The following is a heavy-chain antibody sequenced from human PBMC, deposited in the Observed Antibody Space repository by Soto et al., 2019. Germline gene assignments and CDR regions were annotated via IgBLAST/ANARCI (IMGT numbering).Heavy chain of an antibody. CDR3: GSDPKTGVVGV. D-gene: IGHD3-3*01. V-gene: IGHV4-59*11. Sequence: SETLSLTCTVPGGSISSHYLSWVRQPPGKRLEWIGTIYYSGTTNYNPSLNSRVTMSVDTSNNQFSLKLTSVTAADTAVYFCGSDPKTGVVGVWGQGTMVTVSS. CDR2: IYYSGTT. CDR1: GGSISSHY. J-gene: IGHJ3*01.